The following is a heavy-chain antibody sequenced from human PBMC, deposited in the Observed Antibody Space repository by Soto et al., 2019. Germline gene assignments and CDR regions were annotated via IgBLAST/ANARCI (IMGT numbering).Heavy chain of an antibody. D-gene: IGHD3-22*01. V-gene: IGHV4-34*01. CDR3: ARGQRYYYDSSGYFAY. J-gene: IGHJ4*02. CDR2: INHSGST. Sequence: SETLSLTCTIYGGSLSGHYWSWIRQPPGKGLEWIGEINHSGSTNYNPSLKSRVTISVDTSKNQFSLKLSSVTAADTAVYYCARGQRYYYDSSGYFAYWGQGTLVTVSS. CDR1: GGSLSGHY.